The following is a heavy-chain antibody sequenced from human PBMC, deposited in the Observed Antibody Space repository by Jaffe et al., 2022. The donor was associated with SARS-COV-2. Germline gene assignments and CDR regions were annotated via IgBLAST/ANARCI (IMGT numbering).Heavy chain of an antibody. CDR2: ISSSSSYI. CDR3: ASAGECGGDCDY. V-gene: IGHV3-21*01. CDR1: GFTFSSYS. J-gene: IGHJ4*02. D-gene: IGHD2-21*01. Sequence: EVQLVESGGGLVKPGGSLRLSCAASGFTFSSYSMNWVRQAPGKGLEWVSSISSSSSYIYYADSVKGRFTISRDNAKNSLYLQMNSLRAEDTAVYYCASAGECGGDCDYWGQGTLVTVSS.